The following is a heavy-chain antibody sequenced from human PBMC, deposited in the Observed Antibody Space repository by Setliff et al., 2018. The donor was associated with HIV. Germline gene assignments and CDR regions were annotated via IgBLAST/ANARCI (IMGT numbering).Heavy chain of an antibody. V-gene: IGHV4-38-2*02. CDR1: GYSVYSGYH. J-gene: IGHJ4*02. Sequence: SETLSLTCSVSGYSVYSGYHWGWVRQSPGKGLEWIGSIYHSGSTSYNPSLKSRVTISGDTSKNQVSLILTSVTAADTALYYCARQSADTAMGYFMSFDYWDQGALVTVSS. D-gene: IGHD5-18*01. CDR3: ARQSADTAMGYFMSFDY. CDR2: IYHSGST.